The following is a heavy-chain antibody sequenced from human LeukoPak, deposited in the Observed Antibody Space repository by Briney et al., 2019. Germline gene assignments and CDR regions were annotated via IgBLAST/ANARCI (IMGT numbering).Heavy chain of an antibody. Sequence: PSETLSLTCTVSGGSISSSSYYWGWIRQPPGKGLEWIGEINHSGSTNYNPSLKSRVTISVDTSKNQFSLKLSSVTAADTAVYYCARRGPYYYGSGSSTPADYWGQGTLVTVSS. CDR3: ARRGPYYYGSGSSTPADY. J-gene: IGHJ4*02. CDR1: GGSISSSSYY. D-gene: IGHD3-10*01. V-gene: IGHV4-39*07. CDR2: INHSGST.